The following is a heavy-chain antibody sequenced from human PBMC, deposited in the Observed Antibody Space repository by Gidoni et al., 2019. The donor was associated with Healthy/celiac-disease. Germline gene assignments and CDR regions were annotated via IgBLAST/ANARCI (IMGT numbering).Heavy chain of an antibody. CDR3: TREAGGRDLDIVVVPAALDY. Sequence: GGTTEYAASVKGRFTISRDDSKSIAYLQMNSLKTEDTAVYYCTREAGGRDLDIVVVPAALDYWGQGTLVTVSS. D-gene: IGHD2-2*01. V-gene: IGHV3-49*02. J-gene: IGHJ4*02. CDR2: GGTT.